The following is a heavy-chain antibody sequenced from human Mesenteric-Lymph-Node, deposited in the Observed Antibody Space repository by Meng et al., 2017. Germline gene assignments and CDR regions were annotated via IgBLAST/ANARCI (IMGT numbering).Heavy chain of an antibody. CDR3: AKSGAQSS. CDR1: GFTFSSYA. D-gene: IGHD3-10*01. V-gene: IGHV3-23*01. Sequence: GESLKISCAVSGFTFSSYAMSWVRQAPGKGLEWVSAISGSGGSTYYADSVKGRFTISRDNSKNTLYLQMNSLRAEDTAVYYCAKSGAQSSWGQGTLVTVSS. CDR2: ISGSGGST. J-gene: IGHJ4*02.